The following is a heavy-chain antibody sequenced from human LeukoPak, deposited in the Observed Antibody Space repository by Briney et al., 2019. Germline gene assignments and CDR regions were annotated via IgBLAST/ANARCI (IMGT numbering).Heavy chain of an antibody. CDR2: INPNSGGT. CDR1: GYTFTGYY. J-gene: IGHJ4*02. CDR3: ARAIFGVGTRSRDY. V-gene: IGHV1-2*02. Sequence: GASVKVSCKASGYTFTGYYMHWVRQAPGQGLEWMGWINPNSGGTNYAQKFQGRVTMTRDTSISTAYMELSRLRSDDTAVYYCARAIFGVGTRSRDYWGQGTLVTVSS. D-gene: IGHD3-3*01.